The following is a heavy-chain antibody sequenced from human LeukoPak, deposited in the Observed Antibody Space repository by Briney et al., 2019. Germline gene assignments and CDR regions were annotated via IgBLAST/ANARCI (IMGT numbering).Heavy chain of an antibody. CDR2: IYYSGST. J-gene: IGHJ6*02. Sequence: SETLSLTCTVSGVSISGYYWSWIRRPPGEGLEWIGYIYYSGSTNYIPSLKSRVTISVDTSKNQFSLKLSSVTAADTAVYYCARGVGTYCGGDCYSYGMDVWGQGTTVTVSS. D-gene: IGHD2-21*01. V-gene: IGHV4-59*01. CDR1: GVSISGYY. CDR3: ARGVGTYCGGDCYSYGMDV.